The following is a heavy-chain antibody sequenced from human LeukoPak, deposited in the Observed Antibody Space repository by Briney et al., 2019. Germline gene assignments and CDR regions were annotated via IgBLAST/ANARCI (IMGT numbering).Heavy chain of an antibody. Sequence: GRSLRLSCAASGFTFSSYGMHWVRQAPGKGLEWVAVISYDGSNKYYADSVKGRFTISRDNSKNTLYLQMNSLRAEDTAVYYCARDTLQLADYWGQGTLVTVSS. V-gene: IGHV3-30*03. CDR3: ARDTLQLADY. D-gene: IGHD5-18*01. J-gene: IGHJ4*02. CDR1: GFTFSSYG. CDR2: ISYDGSNK.